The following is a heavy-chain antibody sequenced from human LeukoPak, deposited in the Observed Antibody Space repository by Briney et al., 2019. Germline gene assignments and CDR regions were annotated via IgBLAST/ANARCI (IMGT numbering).Heavy chain of an antibody. V-gene: IGHV3-9*01. Sequence: QSGRSLRLSCAASGFTFDDYAMHWVRQAPGKGLEWVSGISWNSGSIGYADFVKGRFTISRDNAKNSLYLQMNSLRAEDTALYYCAKDIADDILTGYYTPRAFDIWGQGTMVTVSS. J-gene: IGHJ3*02. CDR1: GFTFDDYA. D-gene: IGHD3-9*01. CDR2: ISWNSGSI. CDR3: AKDIADDILTGYYTPRAFDI.